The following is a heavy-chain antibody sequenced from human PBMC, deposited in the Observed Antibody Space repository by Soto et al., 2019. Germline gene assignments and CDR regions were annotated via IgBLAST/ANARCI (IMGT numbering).Heavy chain of an antibody. CDR1: GGSVNAYD. CDR2: INHSGST. J-gene: IGHJ4*02. V-gene: IGHV4-34*01. Sequence: QVQLQQWGAGLLKPSETLSLTCAVSGGSVNAYDWCWIRQPPGQGLEWTGVINHSGSTNTYPSPNSRVTVSVDTATNKYSLKLSSVTAADTAVYYYACGSGGAVPGVPWGQGTLGTVSS. CDR3: ACGSGGAVPGVP. D-gene: IGHD3-10*01.